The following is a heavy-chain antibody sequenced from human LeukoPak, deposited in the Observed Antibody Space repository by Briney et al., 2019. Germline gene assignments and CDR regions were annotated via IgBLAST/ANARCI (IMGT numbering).Heavy chain of an antibody. CDR3: AIKYYDFWSGYPSSQKGYYGMDV. J-gene: IGHJ6*02. CDR2: IYHSGST. Sequence: SETLSLTCAVSGGSISSGGYSWSWIRQPPGKGLEWIGYIYHSGSTYYNPSLKSRVTMSVDTSKIQFSLKLSSVTAADTAVYYCAIKYYDFWSGYPSSQKGYYGMDVWGQGTTVTVSS. CDR1: GGSISSGGYS. V-gene: IGHV4-30-2*02. D-gene: IGHD3-3*01.